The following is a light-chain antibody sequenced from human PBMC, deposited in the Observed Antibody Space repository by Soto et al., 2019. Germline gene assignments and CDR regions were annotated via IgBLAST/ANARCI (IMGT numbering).Light chain of an antibody. J-gene: IGKJ3*01. CDR3: QQSYTTPVT. CDR1: QTISTY. CDR2: AAS. Sequence: DIQMTQSPSSLSASVGDRVTITCRASQTISTYLNWYQQKPGKAPKLLIYAASSVQTGVPSRFSGSGSGTDFTLAISSLQPGDFESYYCQQSYTTPVTFGPGTKVDFK. V-gene: IGKV1-39*01.